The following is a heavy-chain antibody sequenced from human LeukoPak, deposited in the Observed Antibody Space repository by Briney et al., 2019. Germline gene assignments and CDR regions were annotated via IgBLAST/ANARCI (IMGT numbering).Heavy chain of an antibody. CDR3: ARGAQVYYDSTAFDI. J-gene: IGHJ3*02. V-gene: IGHV5-51*01. D-gene: IGHD3-22*01. Sequence: GESLKISCKGSGYSFTNYWLGWVRQMPGKGLEWMGIIYPGDSDTRYSPSFQGQVTISADKSISTAYLQWNSLKASDTAMYYCARGAQVYYDSTAFDIWGQGTMVTVSS. CDR1: GYSFTNYW. CDR2: IYPGDSDT.